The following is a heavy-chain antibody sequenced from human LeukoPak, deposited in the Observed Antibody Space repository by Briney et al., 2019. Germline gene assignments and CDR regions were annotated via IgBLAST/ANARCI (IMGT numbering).Heavy chain of an antibody. Sequence: GGSLRLSCAASGFTLSSYSMNWVRQAPGKGLEWVSYISSSSSTIYYADSVKGRFTISRDNAKNSLYLQMNSLRAEDTAVYYCAREAIWFGELFPFDYWGQGTLVTVSS. D-gene: IGHD3-10*01. CDR1: GFTLSSYS. CDR2: ISSSSSTI. V-gene: IGHV3-48*04. CDR3: AREAIWFGELFPFDY. J-gene: IGHJ4*02.